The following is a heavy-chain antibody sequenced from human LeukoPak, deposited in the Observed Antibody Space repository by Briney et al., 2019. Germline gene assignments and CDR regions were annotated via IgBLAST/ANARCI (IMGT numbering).Heavy chain of an antibody. V-gene: IGHV4-34*01. CDR3: ARGVTLYYYFDL. Sequence: SETLSLTCAVYGGHLSGYYWSWFRQPPGKGLEWIGEMHYTGATHYSQSLKSRVTISAGTSENQFSLKVNSVTAADTAVYYFARGVTLYYYFDLWGRGTLVTVSS. CDR1: GGHLSGYY. CDR2: MHYTGAT. D-gene: IGHD4-23*01. J-gene: IGHJ2*01.